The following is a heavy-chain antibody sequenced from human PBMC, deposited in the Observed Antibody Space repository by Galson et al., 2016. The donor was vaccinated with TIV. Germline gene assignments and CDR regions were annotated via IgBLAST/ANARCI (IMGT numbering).Heavy chain of an antibody. CDR3: ATALPYYDGYYFDY. V-gene: IGHV4/OR15-8*02. D-gene: IGHD3-22*01. J-gene: IGHJ4*02. CDR2: IYHSGGT. Sequence: ETLSLTCDVSGVSINNPNWWNWVRQPPGKRLEWVGQIYHSGGTNYSPSLRHRVTISIDKSRNQFSLKLSSVTAADTAVYYCATALPYYDGYYFDYWGPGTLVAVS. CDR1: GVSINNPNW.